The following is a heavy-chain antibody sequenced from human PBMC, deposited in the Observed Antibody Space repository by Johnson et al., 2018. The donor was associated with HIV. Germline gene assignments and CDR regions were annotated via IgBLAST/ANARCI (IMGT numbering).Heavy chain of an antibody. J-gene: IGHJ3*02. CDR2: ISYDGSNK. CDR3: AKAHRDTAMARDPHDAFDI. CDR1: GFTFSSYA. Sequence: VQVVESGGGVVQPGRSLRLSCAASGFTFSSYAMHWVRQAPGKGLEWVAVISYDGSNKYYADSVKGRFTISRDNSKNTLYLQMNSLRAEDTAVYYCAKAHRDTAMARDPHDAFDIWGQGTMVTVSS. V-gene: IGHV3-30-3*01. D-gene: IGHD5-18*01.